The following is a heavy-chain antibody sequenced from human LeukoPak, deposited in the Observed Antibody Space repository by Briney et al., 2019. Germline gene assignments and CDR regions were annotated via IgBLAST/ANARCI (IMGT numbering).Heavy chain of an antibody. J-gene: IGHJ4*02. CDR2: ISAYNGNT. Sequence: GASVKVSCKASGYTFTSYGISWVRQAPGQGLEWMGWISAYNGNTNHAQKLQGRVTMTTDTSTSTAYMELRSLGSDDTAVYYCARARYYDILTGYYQGKYYFDYWGQGTLVTVSS. D-gene: IGHD3-9*01. CDR3: ARARYYDILTGYYQGKYYFDY. V-gene: IGHV1-18*01. CDR1: GYTFTSYG.